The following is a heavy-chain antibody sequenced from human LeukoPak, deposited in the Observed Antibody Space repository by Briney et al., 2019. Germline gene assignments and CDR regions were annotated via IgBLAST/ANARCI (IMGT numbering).Heavy chain of an antibody. Sequence: GGSLRLSCAASGFTFSSYSMNWVRQAPGKGLEWVSSISSSSSYIYYADSVKGRFTISRDNAKNSLYLQMNSLRAEDTAVYYCARSATATTGSNWFDPWGQGTLVTVSS. CDR1: GFTFSSYS. CDR3: ARSATATTGSNWFDP. D-gene: IGHD4-4*01. CDR2: ISSSSSYI. J-gene: IGHJ5*02. V-gene: IGHV3-21*01.